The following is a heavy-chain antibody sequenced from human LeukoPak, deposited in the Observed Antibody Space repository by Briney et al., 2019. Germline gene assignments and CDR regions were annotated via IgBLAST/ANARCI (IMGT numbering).Heavy chain of an antibody. CDR3: ARNVLLWFGESENWFDP. CDR2: IISSSSYI. Sequence: GGSLRLSCAASGFTFSTYSMNWVRQGPGQGLEWVSSIISSSSYIYYADSVKGRFTISRDNAKNSLYLQMNSLRAEDTAVYYCARNVLLWFGESENWFDPWGQGTLVTVSS. J-gene: IGHJ5*02. D-gene: IGHD3-10*01. V-gene: IGHV3-21*01. CDR1: GFTFSTYS.